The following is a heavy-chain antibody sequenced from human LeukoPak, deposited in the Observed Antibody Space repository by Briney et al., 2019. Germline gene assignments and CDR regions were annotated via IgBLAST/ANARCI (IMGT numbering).Heavy chain of an antibody. CDR1: GFTFSSYG. V-gene: IGHV3-33*01. CDR2: IWYDGSNK. CDR3: ASQSRGYYYYYYMDV. Sequence: PGRSLRLSCAASGFTFSSYGMHWVRQAPGKGLEWVAVIWYDGSNKYYADSVKGRFTISRDNSKNTLYLQMNSLRAEDTAVYYCASQSRGYYYYYYMDVWGKGTTVTVSS. D-gene: IGHD3-10*01. J-gene: IGHJ6*03.